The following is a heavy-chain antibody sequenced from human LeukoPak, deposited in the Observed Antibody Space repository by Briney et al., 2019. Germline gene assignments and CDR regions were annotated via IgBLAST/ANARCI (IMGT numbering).Heavy chain of an antibody. CDR2: IYPGDSDT. CDR1: GYSFTSYW. J-gene: IGHJ5*02. D-gene: IGHD3-10*01. CDR3: ARGVRGVIIRDNWFDP. Sequence: GESLKISCKGSGYSFTSYWIGWVRQMPGKGLEWMGIIYPGDSDTRYSPSFQGQVTISADKSISTAYLQWSSLKASDTAMYYCARGVRGVIIRDNWFDPWGQGTLVTVSS. V-gene: IGHV5-51*01.